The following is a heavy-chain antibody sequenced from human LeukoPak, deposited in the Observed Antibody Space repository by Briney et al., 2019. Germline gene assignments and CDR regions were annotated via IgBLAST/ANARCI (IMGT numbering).Heavy chain of an antibody. CDR1: GFTFDDYG. V-gene: IGHV3-20*04. Sequence: GGSLRLPCGASGFTFDDYGMSWVRQAPGKGLEWVSGINWNGGSTDYADSVKGRFTISRDNAKNSLYLQMNSLRAEDTALYYCARYDYSDYVGYYDHWGQGTLVTVSS. D-gene: IGHD4-11*01. CDR2: INWNGGST. J-gene: IGHJ4*02. CDR3: ARYDYSDYVGYYDH.